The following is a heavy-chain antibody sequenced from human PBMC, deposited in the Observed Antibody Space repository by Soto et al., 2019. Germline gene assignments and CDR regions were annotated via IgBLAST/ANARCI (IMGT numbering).Heavy chain of an antibody. V-gene: IGHV4-59*01. CDR3: ARDISSSSNLNWFDP. CDR1: GGSISSYY. CDR2: IYYSGST. J-gene: IGHJ5*02. D-gene: IGHD6-6*01. Sequence: SETLSLTCTVSGGSISSYYWSWIRQPPGKGLEWIGYIYYSGSTNYNPSLKSRVTISVDTSKNQFSLKLSSVTAADTAVYYCARDISSSSNLNWFDPWGQGTLVTVSS.